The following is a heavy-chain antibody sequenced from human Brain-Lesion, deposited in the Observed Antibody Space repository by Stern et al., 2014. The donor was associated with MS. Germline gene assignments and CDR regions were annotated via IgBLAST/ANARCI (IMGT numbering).Heavy chain of an antibody. CDR1: GFSFSTYA. J-gene: IGHJ1*01. CDR2: ISGRGGAK. D-gene: IGHD6-19*01. V-gene: IGHV3-23*04. CDR3: AKWPHHIAVAGTRYFQH. Sequence: EVRLVESGGGLVKPGGSLRLSCAASGFSFSTYAMSWVRQTPGKGLQWVSVISGRGGAKYYADSVKGRFTISRDNSKNTLYLQMDSLRADDTAVYYCAKWPHHIAVAGTRYFQHWGQGTLVTVSS.